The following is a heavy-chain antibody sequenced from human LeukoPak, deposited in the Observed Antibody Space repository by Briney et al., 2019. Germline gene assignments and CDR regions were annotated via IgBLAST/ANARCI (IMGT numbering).Heavy chain of an antibody. CDR2: ISYDGSNK. Sequence: PGGSLRLSCAASGFTFSSYAMHWVRQAPGKGLEWVAVISYDGSNKYYADSVKGRFTISRDNSKNTLYLQMNSLRAEDTAVYYCARSQRWRLRLGELSSDFDYWGQGTLVTVSS. D-gene: IGHD3-16*02. V-gene: IGHV3-30-3*01. CDR1: GFTFSSYA. J-gene: IGHJ4*02. CDR3: ARSQRWRLRLGELSSDFDY.